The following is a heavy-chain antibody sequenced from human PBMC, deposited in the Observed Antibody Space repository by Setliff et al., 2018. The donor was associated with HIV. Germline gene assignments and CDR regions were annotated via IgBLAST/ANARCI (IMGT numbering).Heavy chain of an antibody. CDR2: IYTSGST. Sequence: PSETLSLTCTVSGGSISISDWSWIRQPPGKGLEWIGCIYTSGSTNYDPSLKSRVTISIDTSKNQFSLKLASVTAADTAVYFCARRSDWFDPWGQGTLVTVS. V-gene: IGHV4-4*09. CDR3: ARRSDWFDP. CDR1: GGSISISD. J-gene: IGHJ5*02.